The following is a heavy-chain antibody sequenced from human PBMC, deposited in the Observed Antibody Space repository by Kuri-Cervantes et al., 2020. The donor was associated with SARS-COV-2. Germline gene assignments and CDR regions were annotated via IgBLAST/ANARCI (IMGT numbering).Heavy chain of an antibody. Sequence: GGSLRLSCAASGFTFSSYSMNWVRQAPGKGLEWVSSISSSSSYIYYADSVKGRFTISRDNAKNSLYLQMNSLRAVDTAVYYCATARWARPSHISRGYYDAFDIWGQGTMVTVSS. D-gene: IGHD3-22*01. CDR1: GFTFSSYS. CDR3: ATARWARPSHISRGYYDAFDI. J-gene: IGHJ3*02. V-gene: IGHV3-21*01. CDR2: ISSSSSYI.